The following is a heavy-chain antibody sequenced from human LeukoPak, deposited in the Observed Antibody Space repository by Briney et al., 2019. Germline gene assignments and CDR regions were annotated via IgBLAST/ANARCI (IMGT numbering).Heavy chain of an antibody. CDR3: ARGTGDRYYYYYMDV. Sequence: PSETLSLTCTVPGGSISSYYWSWIRQPPGKGLEWIGYIYYSGSTNYNPSLKSRVTISIDTSKNQFSLKLSSVTAADTAVYYCARGTGDRYYYYYMDVWGKGTTVIVSS. CDR2: IYYSGST. CDR1: GGSISSYY. D-gene: IGHD7-27*01. V-gene: IGHV4-59*01. J-gene: IGHJ6*03.